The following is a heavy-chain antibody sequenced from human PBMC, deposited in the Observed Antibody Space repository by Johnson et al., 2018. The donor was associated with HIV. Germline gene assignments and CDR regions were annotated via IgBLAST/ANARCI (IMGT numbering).Heavy chain of an antibody. Sequence: VQLVESGGGVVQPGRSLRLSCAVSGFTLSSYVMHWVRQAPGKGLEWVAVMSYDGSDKYYADSVKGRFTISRDNSQNTLYLPMNILRAEDTAVYFCARGDYVTAGVCYDEPFDIWGQGTMVTVSS. CDR2: MSYDGSDK. D-gene: IGHD2-8*01. CDR1: GFTLSSYV. V-gene: IGHV3-30*04. CDR3: ARGDYVTAGVCYDEPFDI. J-gene: IGHJ3*02.